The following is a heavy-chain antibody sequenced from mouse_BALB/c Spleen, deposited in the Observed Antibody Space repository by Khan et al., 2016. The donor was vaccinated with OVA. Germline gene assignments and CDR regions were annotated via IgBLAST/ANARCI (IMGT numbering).Heavy chain of an antibody. J-gene: IGHJ2*01. CDR2: INPYNGAT. Sequence: EVQLQQSGPELVKPGTSVKMSCKASGYRFTSYIIHWVKQRPGQGLEWIGYINPYNGATKYNEKFKGKATMTSDKSSKTAYMELSSLTSEDSAVYYCARGNWQSYYFDYWGQGTTLTVSS. D-gene: IGHD4-1*01. V-gene: IGHV1S136*01. CDR3: ARGNWQSYYFDY. CDR1: GYRFTSYI.